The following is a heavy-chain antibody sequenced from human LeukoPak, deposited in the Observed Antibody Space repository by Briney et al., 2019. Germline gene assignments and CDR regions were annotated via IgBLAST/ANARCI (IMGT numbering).Heavy chain of an antibody. J-gene: IGHJ4*02. CDR1: GGSINSSSYY. CDR2: IFYSGNT. V-gene: IGHV4-39*07. CDR3: ARYSSSWLQFDY. D-gene: IGHD6-13*01. Sequence: PSETLSLTCTVSGGSINSSSYYWGWIRQPPGKGLEWIGSIFYSGNTYDNPSLKSRVTISVDTSKNQFSLKLNSVTAADTAVYYCARYSSSWLQFDYWGQGTLVTVSS.